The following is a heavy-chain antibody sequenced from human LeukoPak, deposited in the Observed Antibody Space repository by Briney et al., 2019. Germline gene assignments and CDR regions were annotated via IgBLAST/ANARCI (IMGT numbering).Heavy chain of an antibody. CDR2: IYYSGST. Sequence: SETLSLTCTVSGGSISSYYWSWIRQPPGKGLEWIGYIYYSGSTNYNPSLKSRVTISVDTSKNQFSLKLSSVTAADTAVYYCARGVLRFPLSHFDFWGQGTLVPVSS. V-gene: IGHV4-59*01. CDR3: ARGVLRFPLSHFDF. J-gene: IGHJ4*02. CDR1: GGSISSYY. D-gene: IGHD3-3*01.